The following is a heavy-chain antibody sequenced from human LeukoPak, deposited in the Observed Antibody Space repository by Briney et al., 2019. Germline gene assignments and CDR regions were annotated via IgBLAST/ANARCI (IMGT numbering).Heavy chain of an antibody. CDR3: ARDSYGGNSQFYYYYYMDV. D-gene: IGHD4-23*01. J-gene: IGHJ6*03. Sequence: SETLSLTCTVSGGSISSYYWSWIRQPPGKGLEWIGYIYYSGSTNYNPSLKSRVTISVDTSKNQFSLKLSSVTAADTAVYYCARDSYGGNSQFYYYYYMDVWGKGTTVTVSS. CDR1: GGSISSYY. V-gene: IGHV4-59*08. CDR2: IYYSGST.